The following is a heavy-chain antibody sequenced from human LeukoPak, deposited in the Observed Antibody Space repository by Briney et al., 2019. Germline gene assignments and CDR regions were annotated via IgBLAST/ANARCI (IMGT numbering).Heavy chain of an antibody. J-gene: IGHJ3*02. V-gene: IGHV4-59*01. CDR2: IYYSGNT. CDR3: ARSYCGGGSCGAFDI. CDR1: GGSISSYY. D-gene: IGHD2-15*01. Sequence: SETLSLTCTVSGGSISSYYWSWIRQPPGKGLEWIGYIYYSGNTNYNPSLKSRVTISVDTSKNQFSLRLSSVTAADTAVYYCARSYCGGGSCGAFDIWGQGTMVTVSA.